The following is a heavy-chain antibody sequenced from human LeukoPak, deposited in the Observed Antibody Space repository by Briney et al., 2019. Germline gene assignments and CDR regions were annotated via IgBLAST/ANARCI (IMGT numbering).Heavy chain of an antibody. CDR3: ARGLGIGKDYFDC. CDR1: GGSISSSSYY. Sequence: SETLSLTCTVSGGSISSSSYYWGWIRQPPGKGLEWIGSIYYSGSTYYNPSLKSRVTISVDTSKNQFSLKLSSVTAADTAVYYCARGLGIGKDYFDCWGQGTLVTVSS. D-gene: IGHD7-27*01. V-gene: IGHV4-39*01. J-gene: IGHJ4*02. CDR2: IYYSGST.